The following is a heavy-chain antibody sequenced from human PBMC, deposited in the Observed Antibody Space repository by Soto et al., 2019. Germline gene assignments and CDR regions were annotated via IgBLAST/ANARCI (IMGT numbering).Heavy chain of an antibody. D-gene: IGHD2-15*01. CDR2: INHRGST. V-gene: IGHV4-34*01. Sequence: SETLSLTCPVHGGSFRGYYWSWIRQRPGKGLEWIGEINHRGSTNYNPSLKSRVTISVDTSKNQFSLKLSSVTAADTAVYYCARSWYDAFDIWGQGTMVT. CDR3: ARSWYDAFDI. CDR1: GGSFRGYY. J-gene: IGHJ3*02.